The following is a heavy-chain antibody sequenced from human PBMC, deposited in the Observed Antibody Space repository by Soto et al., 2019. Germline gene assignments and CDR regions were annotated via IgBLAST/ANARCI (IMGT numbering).Heavy chain of an antibody. J-gene: IGHJ4*02. D-gene: IGHD2-15*01. V-gene: IGHV3-64*01. Sequence: GGSLRLSCAASGFTFSSYAMHWVRQAPGKGLEYVSAISSNGGSTYYANSVKGRFTISRDNSKNTLYLQMGSLRAEDMAVYYCARGLCSGGSCHSNLFPGAFDYWGQGTLVTVSS. CDR3: ARGLCSGGSCHSNLFPGAFDY. CDR2: ISSNGGST. CDR1: GFTFSSYA.